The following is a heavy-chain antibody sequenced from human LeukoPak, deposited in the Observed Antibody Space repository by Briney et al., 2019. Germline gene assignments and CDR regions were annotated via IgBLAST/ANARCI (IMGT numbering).Heavy chain of an antibody. CDR3: ARREGWGTAAGTFDI. CDR2: ISAYNGNT. V-gene: IGHV1-18*01. D-gene: IGHD6-13*01. J-gene: IGHJ3*02. CDR1: GYTFTSYG. Sequence: ASVKVSCKASGYTFTSYGISWVRQAPGQGLERMGWISAYNGNTDYAQKLQGRVTMTTDTSTSTAYMELRSLRSDDTAVYYCARREGWGTAAGTFDIWGQGTMVTVSS.